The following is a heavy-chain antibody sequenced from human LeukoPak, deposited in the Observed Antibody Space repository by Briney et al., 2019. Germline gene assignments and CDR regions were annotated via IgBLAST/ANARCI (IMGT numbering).Heavy chain of an antibody. J-gene: IGHJ5*02. CDR3: ARDNSVDDNAWWFDP. V-gene: IGHV1-2*02. Sequence: ASVKVSCKASGYTFTGHYMHWVRQAPGQGLEWMGWINPNSGGTNYAQKFQGRVTMTRDMSKNTDYLELSSLRSEDTAIYYCARDNSVDDNAWWFDPWGQGTLVTVSS. CDR1: GYTFTGHY. D-gene: IGHD3-22*01. CDR2: INPNSGGT.